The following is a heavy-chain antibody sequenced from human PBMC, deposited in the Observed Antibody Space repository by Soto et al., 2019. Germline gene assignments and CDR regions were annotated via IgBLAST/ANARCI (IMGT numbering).Heavy chain of an antibody. J-gene: IGHJ4*02. CDR3: ATVHNTSRSFNF. CDR2: TGLSGRTT. Sequence: EVQLLESGGGLVQPGGSLRLSCVASGLTFSVSAITWVRQAPGKGLEWVATTGLSGRTTYYGDSVKGRFTVSRDNSKNTLDMQMSSLRAEDTAVYYCATVHNTSRSFNFWGRGTLVTVSS. D-gene: IGHD1-20*01. CDR1: GLTFSVSA. V-gene: IGHV3-23*01.